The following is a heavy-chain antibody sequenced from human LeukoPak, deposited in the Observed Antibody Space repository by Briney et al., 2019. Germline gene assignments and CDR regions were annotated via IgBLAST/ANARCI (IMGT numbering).Heavy chain of an antibody. D-gene: IGHD6-19*01. Sequence: GGSLRLSCAASGFTFSTYAMNWVRQAPGKGLEWVSTINHNGGNTYYADSVKGRFTISRDNAKNTLYLQMNSLRAEDTAVYYCARRGSSGWYDSFDYWGQGTLVTVSS. J-gene: IGHJ4*02. CDR3: ARRGSSGWYDSFDY. CDR1: GFTFSTYA. V-gene: IGHV3-23*01. CDR2: INHNGGNT.